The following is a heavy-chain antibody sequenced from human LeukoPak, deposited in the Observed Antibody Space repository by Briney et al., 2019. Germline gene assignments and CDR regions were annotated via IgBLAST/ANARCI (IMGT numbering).Heavy chain of an antibody. D-gene: IGHD3-3*01. J-gene: IGHJ3*02. CDR2: ISYDGSNK. CDR3: ARGPSARFFGVAKGAFDI. CDR1: GFTFSSYG. V-gene: IGHV3-30*03. Sequence: GGSLRLSCAASGFTFSSYGMSWVRQAPGKGLEWVAVISYDGSNKYYADSVKGRFTISRDNSKNTLDLQMNSLRAEDTAVYYCARGPSARFFGVAKGAFDIWGQGTMVTVSS.